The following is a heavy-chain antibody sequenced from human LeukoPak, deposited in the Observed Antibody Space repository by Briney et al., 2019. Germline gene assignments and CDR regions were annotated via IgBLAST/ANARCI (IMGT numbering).Heavy chain of an antibody. CDR1: GASISSYY. Sequence: SETLSLTCTVSGASISSYYWSWIRQPPGKGLEWIGYIYYSGSTNYNPSLKSRVTISVDTSKNQFSLKLSSVTAADTAVYYCARDKVGASYYYYGMDVWGQGTTVTVSS. CDR2: IYYSGST. J-gene: IGHJ6*02. D-gene: IGHD1-26*01. V-gene: IGHV4-59*01. CDR3: ARDKVGASYYYYGMDV.